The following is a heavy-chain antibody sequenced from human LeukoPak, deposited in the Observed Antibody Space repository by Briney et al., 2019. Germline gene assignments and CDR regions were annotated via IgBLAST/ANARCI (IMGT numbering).Heavy chain of an antibody. CDR1: GGSISSYY. CDR3: ARAPWYDSSGLDY. V-gene: IGHV4-59*01. D-gene: IGHD3-22*01. J-gene: IGHJ4*02. CDR2: IYYSGST. Sequence: PSETLSLTCTVSGGSISSYYWSWIRQPPGKGLEWIGYIYYSGSTNYNPSLKSRVTISVDTSKYQFSLKLSSVTAADTAVYYCARAPWYDSSGLDYWGQGTLVTVSS.